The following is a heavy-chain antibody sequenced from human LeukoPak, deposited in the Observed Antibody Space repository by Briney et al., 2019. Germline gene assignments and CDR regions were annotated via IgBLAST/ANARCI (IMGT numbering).Heavy chain of an antibody. CDR3: AKVPRELTGK. J-gene: IGHJ4*02. CDR1: GYTFTSYD. Sequence: ASVKVSCKASGYTFTSYDINWVRQATGQGLEWMGYINPNSDNTVYAQKFQGRVTMTRNTSISTAYMELSSLRSEDTAVYYCAKVPRELTGKWGQGTLVTVSS. D-gene: IGHD7-27*01. CDR2: INPNSDNT. V-gene: IGHV1-8*01.